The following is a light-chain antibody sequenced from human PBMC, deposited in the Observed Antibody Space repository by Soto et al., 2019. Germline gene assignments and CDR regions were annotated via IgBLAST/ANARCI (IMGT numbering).Light chain of an antibody. J-gene: IGKJ2*01. CDR3: QQDYNLPDT. Sequence: PGERVTLSCRASQSVSNNSLTWYQQKPGQAPRLPIYGASTRASSIPARFSGSGSGTDFTLTISSLQPKDFAVFYCQQDYNLPDTFGQGTKLEIK. CDR1: QSVSNNS. CDR2: GAS. V-gene: IGKV3D-7*01.